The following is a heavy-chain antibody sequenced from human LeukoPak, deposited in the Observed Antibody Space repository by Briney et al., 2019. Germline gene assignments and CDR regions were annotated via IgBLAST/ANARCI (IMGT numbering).Heavy chain of an antibody. CDR3: ARHWGVGATYFDY. CDR2: IYYSGST. CDR1: GGSISSNTYY. V-gene: IGHV4-39*01. Sequence: SETLSLTCTVSGGSISSNTYYWGWIRQPPGKGLEWIGSIYYSGSTYYNPSLKSRVTISVDTSKNQFSLKLSSVTAADTAVYYCARHWGVGATYFDYWGQGTLVTVSS. D-gene: IGHD1-26*01. J-gene: IGHJ4*02.